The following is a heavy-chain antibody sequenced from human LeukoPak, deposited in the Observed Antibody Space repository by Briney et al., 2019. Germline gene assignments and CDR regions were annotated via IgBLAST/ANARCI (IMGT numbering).Heavy chain of an antibody. Sequence: GGSLRLSCAASGFTFTSYSMSWVRQAPGKGLEWVSGTSDRGDYTYYADSVKGRFTISRDSSKSTLFLQMNSLRAEDTALYFCARKAQYNGHYPLDCWGQGTLVTVSS. V-gene: IGHV3-23*01. CDR2: TSDRGDYT. CDR1: GFTFTSYS. J-gene: IGHJ4*02. CDR3: ARKAQYNGHYPLDC. D-gene: IGHD1-7*01.